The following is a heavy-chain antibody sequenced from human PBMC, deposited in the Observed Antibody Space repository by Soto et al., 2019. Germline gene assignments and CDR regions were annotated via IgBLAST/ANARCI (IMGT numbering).Heavy chain of an antibody. CDR1: GGSFSGYY. J-gene: IGHJ6*03. CDR2: INHSGST. CDR3: AREFKHCSSTSCYPDYYYYYYMDV. Sequence: SETLSLTCAVYGGSFSGYYWSWIRQPPGKGLEWIGEINHSGSTNYNPSLKSRVTISVDTSKNQFSLKLSSVTAADTAVYYCAREFKHCSSTSCYPDYYYYYYMDVWGKGTTVTVSS. V-gene: IGHV4-34*01. D-gene: IGHD2-2*01.